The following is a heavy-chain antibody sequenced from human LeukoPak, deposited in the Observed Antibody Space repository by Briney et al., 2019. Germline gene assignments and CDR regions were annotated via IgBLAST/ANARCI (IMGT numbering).Heavy chain of an antibody. CDR2: IYYSGST. Sequence: PSETLSLTCTVSGGSISNYYWSWIRHPPGKGLEWIGYIYYSGSTNYNPSLKSRVTISVDTSENQFSLKLSSVTAADTAVYYCARRRAILSSFDPWGQGTLVTVSS. V-gene: IGHV4-59*08. CDR1: GGSISNYY. D-gene: IGHD2-21*01. J-gene: IGHJ5*02. CDR3: ARRRAILSSFDP.